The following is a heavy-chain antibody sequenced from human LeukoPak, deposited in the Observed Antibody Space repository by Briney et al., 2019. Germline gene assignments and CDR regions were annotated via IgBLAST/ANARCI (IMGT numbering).Heavy chain of an antibody. CDR2: ISGSGGST. D-gene: IGHD4-17*01. J-gene: IGHJ4*02. V-gene: IGHV3-23*01. CDR1: GFTFSSYA. Sequence: QPGGSLRLSCAASGFTFSSYAMSWVRQPPGKGLEWVSAISGSGGSTYYADSVKGRFTISRDNSKNMQYLQMNSLRAEDTAVYYCAKDTALMSVTTYDYWGQGTLVTVSS. CDR3: AKDTALMSVTTYDY.